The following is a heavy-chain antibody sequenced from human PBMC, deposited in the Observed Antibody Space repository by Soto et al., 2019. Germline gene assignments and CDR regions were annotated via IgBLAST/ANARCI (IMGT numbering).Heavy chain of an antibody. CDR2: ISYDGSNN. V-gene: IGHV3-30-3*01. CDR3: AYPGRITMIVVYYFDY. Sequence: GGSLRLSCAASGFTFSSYAMHWFRQAPGKGLEWVDVISYDGSNNYYAASVKGRSTISSDNSKNTLYLQMNSLRAEDTAVYYCAYPGRITMIVVYYFDYWCQGTLVTVSS. D-gene: IGHD3-22*01. J-gene: IGHJ4*02. CDR1: GFTFSSYA.